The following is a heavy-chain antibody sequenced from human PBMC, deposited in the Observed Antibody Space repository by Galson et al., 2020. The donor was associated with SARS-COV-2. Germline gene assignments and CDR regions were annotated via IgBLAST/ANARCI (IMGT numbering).Heavy chain of an antibody. J-gene: IGHJ3*02. Sequence: GESLKISCETSGFTFSDYPMHWVRQASGTGLEWLGRIRSKANNYATAYAASLKGRFTISRDDSKNMADLQMNSLKTEDTAVYYCTRGPPDSSSFWDAFDIWGQGTMVTVSS. CDR3: TRGPPDSSSFWDAFDI. V-gene: IGHV3-73*01. D-gene: IGHD6-6*01. CDR1: GFTFSDYP. CDR2: IRSKANNYAT.